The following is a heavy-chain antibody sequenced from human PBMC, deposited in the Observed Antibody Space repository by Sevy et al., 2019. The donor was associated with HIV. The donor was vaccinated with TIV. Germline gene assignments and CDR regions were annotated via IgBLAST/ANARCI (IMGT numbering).Heavy chain of an antibody. J-gene: IGHJ4*02. D-gene: IGHD2-21*02. Sequence: GGSLRLSCEVSGFPFSSDIVTWVRQAPGKGLEWVSSISSRSGAIDYADSVKGRFAISRDSGKNSVFLHMNSLRVEDTAVYYCATIKVTGHIDSWGQGTLVTVSS. CDR3: ATIKVTGHIDS. V-gene: IGHV3-48*01. CDR2: ISSRSGAI. CDR1: GFPFSSDI.